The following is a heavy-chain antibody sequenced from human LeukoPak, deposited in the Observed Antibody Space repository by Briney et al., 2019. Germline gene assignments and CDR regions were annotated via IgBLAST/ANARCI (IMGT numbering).Heavy chain of an antibody. V-gene: IGHV1-8*01. J-gene: IGHJ6*02. CDR3: ARGGEQQLVRHAPPSYGMDV. CDR1: GYTFTSYD. D-gene: IGHD6-13*01. Sequence: ASVKVSCKASGYTFTSYDINWVRQATGQGLEWMGWMNHNSGNTGYAQKFQGRVTMTRNTSISTAYMELSSLRSEDTAVYYCARGGEQQLVRHAPPSYGMDVWGQGTTVTVSS. CDR2: MNHNSGNT.